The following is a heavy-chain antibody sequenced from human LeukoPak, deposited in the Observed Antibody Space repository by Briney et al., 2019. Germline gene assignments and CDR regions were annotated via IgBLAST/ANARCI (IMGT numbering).Heavy chain of an antibody. Sequence: ASVKVSCKASGYTFNGFYLHWVRQAPGQGLEWMGWINPNSGGTNYAQKFQGRVTMTRDTSISTAYMEMSRLRADDTAVYYCAKVMGSGQWLVEREDFDIWGQGTMVTVSS. J-gene: IGHJ3*02. CDR3: AKVMGSGQWLVEREDFDI. D-gene: IGHD6-19*01. CDR2: INPNSGGT. CDR1: GYTFNGFY. V-gene: IGHV1-2*02.